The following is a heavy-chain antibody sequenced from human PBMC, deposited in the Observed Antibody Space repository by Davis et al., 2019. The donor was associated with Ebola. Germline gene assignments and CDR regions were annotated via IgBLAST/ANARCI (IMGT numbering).Heavy chain of an antibody. D-gene: IGHD2-2*01. CDR1: GFTFSSYW. CDR2: IKQDGSEK. J-gene: IGHJ6*03. Sequence: PGGSLRLSCAASGFTFSSYWMSWVRQAPGKGLEWVANIKQDGSEKYYVDSVKGRFTISRDNSKNTLYLQMNSLRAEDTAVYYCAKELGGYCSSTSCLNYMDVWGKGTTVTVSS. V-gene: IGHV3-7*03. CDR3: AKELGGYCSSTSCLNYMDV.